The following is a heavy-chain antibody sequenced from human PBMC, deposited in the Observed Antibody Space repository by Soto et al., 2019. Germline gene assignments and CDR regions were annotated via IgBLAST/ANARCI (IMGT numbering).Heavy chain of an antibody. J-gene: IGHJ6*02. Sequence: QVQLVQSGAEVKKPGSSVKVSCKASGGTFSSYAISWVRQAPGQGLAWIGGIIPIFGTADYAQKFQGRVTITADESTSTAYMELSCLRSEDTAVYYCASHSGSSPEGRYYYGMDVWGQGTTVTVSS. V-gene: IGHV1-69*12. CDR3: ASHSGSSPEGRYYYGMDV. D-gene: IGHD1-26*01. CDR1: GGTFSSYA. CDR2: IIPIFGTA.